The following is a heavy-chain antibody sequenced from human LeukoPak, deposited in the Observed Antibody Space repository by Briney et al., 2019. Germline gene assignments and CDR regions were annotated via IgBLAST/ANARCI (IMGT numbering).Heavy chain of an antibody. Sequence: SETLSLTCDVFGGSFTDYFWTWIRQSPGKGLEWIGEINDYTGNTNYNPSLNSRVSISLEKSKNQFSLELRSVTAADTGFYYCARGRISKIVVVHSFHYGMDVWGQGTTVTVSS. J-gene: IGHJ6*02. CDR2: INDYTGNT. V-gene: IGHV4-34*01. CDR1: GGSFTDYF. CDR3: ARGRISKIVVVHSFHYGMDV. D-gene: IGHD3-22*01.